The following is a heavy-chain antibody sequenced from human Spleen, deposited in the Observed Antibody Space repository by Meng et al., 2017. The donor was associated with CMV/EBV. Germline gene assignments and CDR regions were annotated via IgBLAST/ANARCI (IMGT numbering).Heavy chain of an antibody. D-gene: IGHD3-3*01. CDR1: GFTFDDYA. CDR2: ISSSSSYI. CDR3: ARGTHDIWSGSPMDV. J-gene: IGHJ6*02. V-gene: IGHV3-21*01. Sequence: GESLKISCAASGFTFDDYAMHWVRQAPGKGLEWVSSISSSSSYIYYADSVRGRLTISRDNAKNSVYLEMNDLRAEDTAVYYCARGTHDIWSGSPMDVWGQGSTVTVSS.